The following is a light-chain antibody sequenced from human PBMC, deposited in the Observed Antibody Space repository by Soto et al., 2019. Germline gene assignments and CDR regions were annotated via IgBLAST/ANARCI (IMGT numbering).Light chain of an antibody. CDR3: QEYNSYSWT. J-gene: IGKJ1*01. V-gene: IGKV1-5*03. Sequence: DIQMTQSPSTLSASVGDRVTITCRASQSISSWLAWYQQKPGKAPKLLIYKASSLESGVPSRFSGSGSGTEFTLTISSVQPDHFATYYCQEYNSYSWTFGQGTKVEIK. CDR2: KAS. CDR1: QSISSW.